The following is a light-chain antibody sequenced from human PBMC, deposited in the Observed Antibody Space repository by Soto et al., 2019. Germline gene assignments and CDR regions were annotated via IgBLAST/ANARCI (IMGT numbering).Light chain of an antibody. CDR2: GAS. CDR1: QSVTINY. Sequence: EIVLTQSPGTLSLSPGERATLSCRASQSVTINYLAWYQQKPGQAPRLLVYGASIRATGIPDRFSGSGSGTDFTLTINRLEPEDFAVYYCQQYGSSPFTFGPGTKVDIK. V-gene: IGKV3-20*01. CDR3: QQYGSSPFT. J-gene: IGKJ3*01.